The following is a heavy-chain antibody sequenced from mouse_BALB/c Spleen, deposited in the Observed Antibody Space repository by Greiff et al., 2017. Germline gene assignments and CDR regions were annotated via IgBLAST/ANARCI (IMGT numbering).Heavy chain of an antibody. CDR2: IWGDGST. J-gene: IGHJ4*01. CDR3: ARGSQLGRYYYAMDY. CDR1: GFSLTGYG. Sequence: VQLQQSGPGLVAPSQSLSITCTVSGFSLTGYGVNWVRQPPGKGLEWLGMIWGDGSTDYNSALKSRLSISKDNSKSQVFLKMNSLQTDDTARYYCARGSQLGRYYYAMDYWGQGTSVTVSS. V-gene: IGHV2-6-7*01. D-gene: IGHD3-1*01.